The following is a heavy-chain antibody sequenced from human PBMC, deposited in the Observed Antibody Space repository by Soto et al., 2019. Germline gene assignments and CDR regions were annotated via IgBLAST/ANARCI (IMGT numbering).Heavy chain of an antibody. CDR1: GFTFSSYA. Sequence: GGSLRLSCAASGFTFSSYAMSWVRQAPGKGLEWVSAISGSGGSTYYADYVKGRFTISRDNSNNTLYLQMNSLRAEDTAVYYCAKDLYSSGWSHQDYFDYWGQGTLVTVSS. V-gene: IGHV3-23*01. CDR3: AKDLYSSGWSHQDYFDY. D-gene: IGHD6-19*01. J-gene: IGHJ4*02. CDR2: ISGSGGST.